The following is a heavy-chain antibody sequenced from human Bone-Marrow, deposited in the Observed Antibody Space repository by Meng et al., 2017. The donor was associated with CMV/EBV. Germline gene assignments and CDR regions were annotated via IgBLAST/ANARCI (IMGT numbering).Heavy chain of an antibody. J-gene: IGHJ4*02. D-gene: IGHD3-22*01. Sequence: YTFTSYAMHWVRQAPGQRLEWMGWINAGNGNTKYAQKFQGRVTITRDTSASTAYMELSSLRSEDTAVYYCARKGYYYDSSGYSFDYWGQGTLVTVSS. CDR1: YTFTSYA. CDR2: INAGNGNT. CDR3: ARKGYYYDSSGYSFDY. V-gene: IGHV1-3*01.